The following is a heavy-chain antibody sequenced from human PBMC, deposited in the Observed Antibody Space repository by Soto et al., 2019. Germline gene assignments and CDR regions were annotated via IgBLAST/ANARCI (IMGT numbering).Heavy chain of an antibody. CDR2: IKSKTDGGTT. V-gene: IGHV3-15*01. Sequence: GGSLRLSCAASGFTFSNAWMSWVRQAPGKGLEWVGRIKSKTDGGTTDYAAPVKGRFTISRDDSKNTLYLQMNSLKTEDTAVYYCAKVHGSRIAAAGTGPQPYYYYGMDVWGQGTTVTVSS. D-gene: IGHD6-13*01. J-gene: IGHJ6*02. CDR1: GFTFSNAW. CDR3: AKVHGSRIAAAGTGPQPYYYYGMDV.